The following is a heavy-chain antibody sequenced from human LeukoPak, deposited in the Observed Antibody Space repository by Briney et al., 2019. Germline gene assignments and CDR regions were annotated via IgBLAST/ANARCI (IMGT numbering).Heavy chain of an antibody. J-gene: IGHJ3*02. CDR1: GFTFSSYG. CDR2: ISSSSSTI. Sequence: GGSLRLSCAASGFTFSSYGMNWVRQAPGKGLEWISYISSSSSTIYHADSVKGRFTISRDNAKNSLYLQMNSLRDEDTAVYSFARIIGHAFDIWGQGTMVTVSS. V-gene: IGHV3-48*02. D-gene: IGHD3-10*01. CDR3: ARIIGHAFDI.